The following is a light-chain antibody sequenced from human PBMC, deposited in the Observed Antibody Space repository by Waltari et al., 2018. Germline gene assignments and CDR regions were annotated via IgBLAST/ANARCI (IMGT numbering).Light chain of an antibody. Sequence: QTVVTQEPSLTVSPGGAVTLTSASSAGAVTSGNYPNWIQQKPRQVPRSLFHSSTNRHSWTPDRFSGSRLGGKAALTLSGVHPEDEAEYYCLLYDGSDQVFGGGTKLTVL. CDR2: SST. V-gene: IGLV7-43*01. J-gene: IGLJ3*02. CDR1: AGAVTSGNY. CDR3: LLYDGSDQV.